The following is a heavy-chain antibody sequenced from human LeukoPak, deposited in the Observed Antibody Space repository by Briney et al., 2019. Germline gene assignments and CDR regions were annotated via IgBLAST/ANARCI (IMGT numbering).Heavy chain of an antibody. V-gene: IGHV3-15*01. CDR3: TIDYDYAWGSYRLGY. Sequence: NPGGSRRLSCATSGFTFSEAWMSWVRQAPGKGLEWVGRIQSITDGGTTDYAAPVKGRFTISRDDSKNTLYLQLNSLKTEDTAMYYCTIDYDYAWGSYRLGYWGQGTLVTVSS. J-gene: IGHJ4*02. CDR2: IQSITDGGTT. CDR1: GFTFSEAW. D-gene: IGHD3-16*02.